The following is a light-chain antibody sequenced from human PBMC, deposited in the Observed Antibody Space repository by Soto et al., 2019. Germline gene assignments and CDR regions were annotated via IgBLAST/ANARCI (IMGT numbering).Light chain of an antibody. CDR2: DAS. V-gene: IGKV1-5*01. CDR1: QSVHSS. Sequence: QLTQSPPSLSASVGDRVTITCRASQSVHSSLAWYQQKPGKAPKLLISDASILLSGVPSRFSGSGSGAEFTLTISGLQPGDFATYFCQQYNIYPWTFGQGTKVDIK. CDR3: QQYNIYPWT. J-gene: IGKJ1*01.